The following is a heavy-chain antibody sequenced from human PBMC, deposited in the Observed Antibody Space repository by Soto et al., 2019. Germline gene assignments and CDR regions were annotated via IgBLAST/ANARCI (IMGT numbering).Heavy chain of an antibody. Sequence: EASVKVSCKVSGYTLTELSMHWVRQAPGKGLEWMGGFDPEDGETIYAQKFQGRVTMTEDTSTDTAYMELSSLRSEDTAVYYCATSVDYGPIDFDYWGQGTLVTAPQ. CDR3: ATSVDYGPIDFDY. D-gene: IGHD4-17*01. CDR1: GYTLTELS. J-gene: IGHJ4*02. CDR2: FDPEDGET. V-gene: IGHV1-24*01.